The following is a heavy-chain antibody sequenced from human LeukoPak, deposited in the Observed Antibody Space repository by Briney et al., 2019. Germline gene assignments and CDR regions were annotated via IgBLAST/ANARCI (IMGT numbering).Heavy chain of an antibody. D-gene: IGHD3-22*01. J-gene: IGHJ6*03. CDR2: ISSSSSYI. V-gene: IGHV3-21*06. Sequence: GGSLRLSCSASGFTFSSYAMDWVRQAPGKGLEWVSSISSSSSYIYYADSVKGRFTVSRDNSKNTLYLQMNSLRAEDTGVYYCARRSSGPLYYYYYYMDVRGKGTTVTVSS. CDR3: ARRSSGPLYYYYYYMDV. CDR1: GFTFSSYA.